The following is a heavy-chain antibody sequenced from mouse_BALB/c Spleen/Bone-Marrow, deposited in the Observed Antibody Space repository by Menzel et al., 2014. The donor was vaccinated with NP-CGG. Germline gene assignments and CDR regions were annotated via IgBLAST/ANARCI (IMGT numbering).Heavy chain of an antibody. CDR2: VDPANGNT. Sequence: VQLQQSGGDLVKPGASVKLSCTASGFNIKDTYIHWVKQRPEQGLEWIGRVDPANGNTKYAPKFQGKATITAGTSSNTAYLRLSSLTSEDTAVYYCARRFGNSPRDSAMVNWGRGTSVTVSS. V-gene: IGHV14-3*02. CDR3: ARRFGNSPRDSAMVN. D-gene: IGHD2-1*01. J-gene: IGHJ4*01. CDR1: GFNIKDTY.